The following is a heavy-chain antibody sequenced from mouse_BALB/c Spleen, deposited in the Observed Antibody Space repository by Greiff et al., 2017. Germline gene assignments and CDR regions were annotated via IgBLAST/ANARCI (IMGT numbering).Heavy chain of an antibody. CDR1: GYTFTDYW. V-gene: IGHV1-69*01. J-gene: IGHJ2*01. CDR3: AREGQPYYIDY. D-gene: IGHD3-3*01. CDR2: IDTSDSYT. Sequence: QVQLQQPGAELVMPGASVKMSCKASGYTFTDYWMHWVKQRPGQGLEWIGAIDTSDSYTSYNQKFKGKATLTVDESSRTAYMQLSSLTSEDSAVYYCAREGQPYYIDYWGQGTTLTVSS.